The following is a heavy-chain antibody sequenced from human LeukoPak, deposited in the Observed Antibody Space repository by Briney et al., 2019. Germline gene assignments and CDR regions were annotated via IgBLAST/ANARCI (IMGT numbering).Heavy chain of an antibody. CDR1: GGSISTYY. D-gene: IGHD1-1*01. CDR3: AVNSRRHTFDI. V-gene: IGHV4-59*08. Sequence: SETLSLTCTASGGSISTYYWSWIRQSPGKGLEWIWSVYYSGSTNYNPSLKSRVIISVDTCKNQFSLELSSVAAADAAVYYCAVNSRRHTFDIWGQGTMVTVSS. J-gene: IGHJ3*02. CDR2: VYYSGST.